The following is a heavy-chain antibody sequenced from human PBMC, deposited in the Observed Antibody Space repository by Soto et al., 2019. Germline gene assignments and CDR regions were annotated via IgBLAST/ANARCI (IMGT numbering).Heavy chain of an antibody. D-gene: IGHD7-27*01. CDR2: ISSSSSVI. CDR1: GFILTHCS. J-gene: IGHJ6*03. Sequence: PVVSRRLSRGTAGFILTHCSMNWVRQATGKGLEWVSYISSSSSVIDYADSVKGRFTVSRDNARNSLYLQMNSLRAEDAAVYYCARDLSWGSNWYYYMDVWGKGTTVTVSS. CDR3: ARDLSWGSNWYYYMDV. V-gene: IGHV3-48*01.